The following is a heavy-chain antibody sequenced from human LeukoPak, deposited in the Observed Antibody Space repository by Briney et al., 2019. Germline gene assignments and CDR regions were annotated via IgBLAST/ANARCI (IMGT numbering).Heavy chain of an antibody. D-gene: IGHD6-19*01. V-gene: IGHV3-23*01. CDR3: AKDQAVAGTLQHYFDY. CDR1: GFTFSSYA. Sequence: GGSLRLSCAASGFTFSSYAMSWVRQAPGKGLEWGSAISVSGSSTYYADSVKGRFTISRDNSKNTLYVQMNSLRAEDTAVYYCAKDQAVAGTLQHYFDYWGQGTLVTVSS. CDR2: ISVSGSST. J-gene: IGHJ4*02.